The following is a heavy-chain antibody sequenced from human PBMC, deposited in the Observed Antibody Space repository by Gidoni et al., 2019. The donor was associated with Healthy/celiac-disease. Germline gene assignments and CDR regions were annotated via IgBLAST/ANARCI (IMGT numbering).Heavy chain of an antibody. J-gene: IGHJ2*01. V-gene: IGHV3-23*01. D-gene: IGHD2-15*01. CDR2: ISGSGGST. CDR3: AKQPSVVVVADSNWYFDL. CDR1: GFPFASHA. Sequence: EVQLLESGGGLVQPGGSLRLSCAASGFPFASHALSWVRPAPGKGLEGVSAISGSGGSTYYADSVKGRFTISRDNSKNTLYLQMNSLRAEDTAVYYCAKQPSVVVVADSNWYFDLWGRGTLVTVSS.